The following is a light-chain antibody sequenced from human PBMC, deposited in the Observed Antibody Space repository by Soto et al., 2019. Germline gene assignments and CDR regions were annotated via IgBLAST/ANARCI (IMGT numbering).Light chain of an antibody. Sequence: EIVMTQSPATLSVSPGERATLSCRASQSVSSNLAWYQQNPGQGPRRLIYGASTRATGIPARFSGSGSGTEFTLTISSLQAEDFAVYYCQQYNNWPPLTFGGGTKVEIK. CDR1: QSVSSN. V-gene: IGKV3-15*01. CDR2: GAS. CDR3: QQYNNWPPLT. J-gene: IGKJ4*01.